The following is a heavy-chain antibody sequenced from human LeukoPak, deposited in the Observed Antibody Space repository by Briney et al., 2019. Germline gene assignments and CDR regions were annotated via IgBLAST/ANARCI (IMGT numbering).Heavy chain of an antibody. D-gene: IGHD6-13*01. CDR1: GFTFSSYS. Sequence: GGSLRLSCAASGFTFSSYSMNWVRQAPGKGLEWVSSISSSSSYIYYADSVKGRFTISRDNAKNSLYLQMNSLRAEDTAVYYCARSIAAAGTSLCWGQGTLVTVSS. CDR2: ISSSSSYI. J-gene: IGHJ4*02. V-gene: IGHV3-21*01. CDR3: ARSIAAAGTSLC.